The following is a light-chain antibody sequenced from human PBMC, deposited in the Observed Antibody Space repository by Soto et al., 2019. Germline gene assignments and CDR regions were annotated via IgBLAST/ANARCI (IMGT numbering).Light chain of an antibody. V-gene: IGLV2-14*01. J-gene: IGLJ3*02. Sequence: QSALTQPAAGSGSPGQSITISCTGTSSDVGAFNYVSWYQLHPGKGPQVIIYEVTNRPSGVSNRFSGSKSGNTASMTISDLHAEDEDDYLCASYTGGITYWLFGGGTKLNVL. CDR3: ASYTGGITYWL. CDR1: SSDVGAFNY. CDR2: EVT.